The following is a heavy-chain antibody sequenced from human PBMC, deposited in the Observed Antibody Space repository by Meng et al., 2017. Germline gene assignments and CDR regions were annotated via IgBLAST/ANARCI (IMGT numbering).Heavy chain of an antibody. CDR3: ARGSYYDSSGYYSVNY. D-gene: IGHD3-22*01. Sequence: LVESGGVGVQPWRSLILSCAASGFTFSSYGMHWVRQAPGKGLEWVAVISYDGSNKYYADSVKGRFTISRDNSKNTLYLQMNSLRAEDTAVYYCARGSYYDSSGYYSVNYWGQGTLVTVSS. CDR2: ISYDGSNK. CDR1: GFTFSSYG. J-gene: IGHJ4*02. V-gene: IGHV3-30*06.